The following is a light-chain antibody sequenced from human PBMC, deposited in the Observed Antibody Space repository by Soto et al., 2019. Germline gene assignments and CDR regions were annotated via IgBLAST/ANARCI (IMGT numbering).Light chain of an antibody. CDR2: EVN. V-gene: IGLV2-8*01. CDR3: SSYASGNNLV. Sequence: QSALTQPASVSGSPGQSITISCSGTSSDIGAYDLVSWYQQHPGRAPKLIIYEVNKRPSGVPDRFSGSKSGNTASLTVSGLQAEDEGDYYCSSYASGNNLVFGGGTKLTVL. J-gene: IGLJ2*01. CDR1: SSDIGAYDL.